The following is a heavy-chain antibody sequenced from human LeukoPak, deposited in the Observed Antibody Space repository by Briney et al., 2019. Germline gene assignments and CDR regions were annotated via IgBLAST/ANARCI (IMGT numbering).Heavy chain of an antibody. J-gene: IGHJ4*02. CDR2: ISYDGSNK. CDR3: AKLSVTTSNFDY. D-gene: IGHD4-17*01. CDR1: RFTFSTYA. V-gene: IGHV3-30*18. Sequence: QPGRSLRLSCAASRFTFSTYAMHWVRQAPGKGLEWAALISYDGSNKYYADSVKGRFTISRDNSKNTLYLQMNSLRAEDTAVYYCAKLSVTTSNFDYWGQGTLVTVSS.